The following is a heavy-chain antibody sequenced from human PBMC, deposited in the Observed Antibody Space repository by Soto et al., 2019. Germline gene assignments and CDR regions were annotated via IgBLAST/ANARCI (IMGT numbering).Heavy chain of an antibody. V-gene: IGHV4-31*03. CDR1: GGSISSGGYY. J-gene: IGHJ4*02. D-gene: IGHD3-22*01. Sequence: PSETLSLTCTVSGGSISSGGYYWSWIRQHPGKGLEWIGYIYYSGSTYYSPSLKSRVTISVDTSKNQFSLKLSSVTAADTAVYYCARAGYYYDSSGYYPGHFDYWGQGTLVTVSS. CDR2: IYYSGST. CDR3: ARAGYYYDSSGYYPGHFDY.